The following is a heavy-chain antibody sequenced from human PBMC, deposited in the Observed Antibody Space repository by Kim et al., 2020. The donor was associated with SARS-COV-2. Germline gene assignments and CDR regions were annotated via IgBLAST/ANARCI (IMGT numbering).Heavy chain of an antibody. CDR2: ISLSSGAT. CDR1: GYTFTGNY. D-gene: IGHD3-16*02. V-gene: IGHV1-2*06. J-gene: IGHJ6*02. CDR3: ARESMCMATLKDYRSV. Sequence: ASVKVSCRISGYTFTGNYIHWVRQAPGQELEWMERISLSSGATNYVQNFQGRLTLTRDTSTSTSYMELKSLTSDDTAKYFCARESMCMATLKDYRSVWGRGATVTVSS.